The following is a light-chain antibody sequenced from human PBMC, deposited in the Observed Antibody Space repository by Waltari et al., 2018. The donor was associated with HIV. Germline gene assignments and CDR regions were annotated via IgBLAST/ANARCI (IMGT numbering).Light chain of an antibody. V-gene: IGLV1-44*01. J-gene: IGLJ2*01. Sequence: QSVLTQPPSASGTPGQRVTSLCSGSSSHSGSHAVNWYQQLPRTAPKLLIYTNNQRPSGVPDRFSGSKSGTSASLAISGLQSEDEADYYCAAWDDSLDGVVFGGGTKLTVL. CDR1: SSHSGSHA. CDR2: TNN. CDR3: AAWDDSLDGVV.